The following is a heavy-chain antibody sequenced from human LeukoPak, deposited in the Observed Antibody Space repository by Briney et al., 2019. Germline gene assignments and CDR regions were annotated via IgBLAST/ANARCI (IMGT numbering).Heavy chain of an antibody. CDR1: GGSISSYY. J-gene: IGHJ6*02. CDR3: AKWGADWDYYYYHHGMDV. D-gene: IGHD1-26*01. CDR2: IYTSGST. Sequence: SETLSLTCTVSGGSISSYYWSWIRQPAGKGLEWIGRIYTSGSTNYNPSLKSRVTMSVDTSKNQFSLKLSSVTAADTAVYYCAKWGADWDYYYYHHGMDVWGQGTTVTVSS. V-gene: IGHV4-4*07.